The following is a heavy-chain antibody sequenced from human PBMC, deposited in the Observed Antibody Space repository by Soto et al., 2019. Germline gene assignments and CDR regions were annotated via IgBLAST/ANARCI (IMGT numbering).Heavy chain of an antibody. Sequence: QVQLVQSGPEVKKPGSSVKVSCKLSGGTFRTYAISWVRQAPGQGLEWMGGIIPIFRTPDYSQKFQGRVTIIADESTTTAYMELSTLTFEDTAVYYCARDTDRDQWGGNYYYSLDVWGQGTTVTVSS. CDR3: ARDTDRDQWGGNYYYSLDV. D-gene: IGHD1-26*01. CDR1: GGTFRTYA. J-gene: IGHJ6*02. CDR2: IIPIFRTP. V-gene: IGHV1-69*12.